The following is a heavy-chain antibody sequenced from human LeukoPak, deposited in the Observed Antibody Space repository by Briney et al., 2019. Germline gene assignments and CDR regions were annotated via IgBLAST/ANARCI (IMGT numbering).Heavy chain of an antibody. V-gene: IGHV1-2*02. J-gene: IGHJ5*02. CDR3: ARDYSTMGWGGNWFDP. CDR2: INPNSGGT. Sequence: ASVKVSCKASGYTFTGYYMHWVRQAPGQGLEWMGWINPNSGGTNYAQKFQGRVTMTRDTSISTAYMELSRLRSDDTAVYYCARDYSTMGWGGNWFDPWGQGTLVTVSS. CDR1: GYTFTGYY. D-gene: IGHD3-10*01.